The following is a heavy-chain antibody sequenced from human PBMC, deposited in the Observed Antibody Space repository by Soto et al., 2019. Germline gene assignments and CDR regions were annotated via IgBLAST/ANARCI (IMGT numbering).Heavy chain of an antibody. CDR1: GYSFTSSW. CDR2: IYPGDSDT. D-gene: IGHD5-12*01. CDR3: ARHGYSGYDWPFDY. Sequence: GESRKISCKGSGYSFTSSWIGWSRQMPGKGLVWMGIIYPGDSDTRYSPSFQGQVTISADKSISTAYLQWSSLKASDTAIYYCARHGYSGYDWPFDYWGQGTLVTVS. V-gene: IGHV5-51*01. J-gene: IGHJ4*02.